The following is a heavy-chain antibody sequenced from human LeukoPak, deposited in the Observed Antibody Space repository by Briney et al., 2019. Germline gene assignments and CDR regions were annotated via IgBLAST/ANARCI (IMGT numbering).Heavy chain of an antibody. CDR2: ISGSGGST. V-gene: IGHV3-23*01. J-gene: IGHJ4*02. CDR1: GFTFSSYA. D-gene: IGHD3-3*01. CDR3: AKQTWSGYFQGGNY. Sequence: GGSLRLSCAASGFTFSSYAMSWVRQAPGKGLGWVSAISGSGGSTYYADSVKGRFTISRDNYKNTLYLQMNSLRADDTAVYYRAKQTWSGYFQGGNYWGQGTLVTVSS.